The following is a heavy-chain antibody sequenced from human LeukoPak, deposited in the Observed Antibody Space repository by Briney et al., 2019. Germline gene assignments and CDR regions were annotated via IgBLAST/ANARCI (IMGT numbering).Heavy chain of an antibody. Sequence: SETLSLTCAVYGGSFSGYYWSWIRQPPGKGLEWIGEINHSGSTNYNPSLKSRVTISVDTSKNQFSLKLSSVTAADTAVYYCARTRTRYFDWLPRGMSSWFDPWGQGTLVTVSS. CDR1: GGSFSGYY. V-gene: IGHV4-34*01. CDR2: INHSGST. CDR3: ARTRTRYFDWLPRGMSSWFDP. D-gene: IGHD3-9*01. J-gene: IGHJ5*02.